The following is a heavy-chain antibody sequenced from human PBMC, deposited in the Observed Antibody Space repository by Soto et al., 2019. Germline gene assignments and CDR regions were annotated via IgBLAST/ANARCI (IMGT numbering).Heavy chain of an antibody. Sequence: ASVKVSCKASGYTFTSYDINWVRQATGQGLEWMGWMNPNSGNTGYAQKFQGRVTMTRNTSISTAYMELSSLRSEDTAVYYCARVITGYDFWSGYYGYYYYGRDVWG. V-gene: IGHV1-8*01. CDR3: ARVITGYDFWSGYYGYYYYGRDV. CDR1: GYTFTSYD. D-gene: IGHD3-3*01. J-gene: IGHJ6*02. CDR2: MNPNSGNT.